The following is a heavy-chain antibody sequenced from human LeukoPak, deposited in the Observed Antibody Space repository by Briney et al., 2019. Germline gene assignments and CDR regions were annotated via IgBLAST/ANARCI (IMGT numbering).Heavy chain of an antibody. V-gene: IGHV3-30*18. Sequence: GGSLRLSCAASGFTFSSYGMHWVRQAPGKGLEWVAVISYDGSNKYYADSVKGRFTIARDNSKNTLYLQMNSLRAEDTAVYYCAKDRYASSGWYGGYYYGMDVWGQGTTVTVSS. CDR2: ISYDGSNK. J-gene: IGHJ6*02. D-gene: IGHD6-19*01. CDR1: GFTFSSYG. CDR3: AKDRYASSGWYGGYYYGMDV.